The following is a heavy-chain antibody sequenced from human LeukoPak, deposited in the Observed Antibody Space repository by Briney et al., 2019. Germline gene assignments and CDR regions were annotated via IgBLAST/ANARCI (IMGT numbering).Heavy chain of an antibody. CDR1: GFTFSSYG. J-gene: IGHJ4*02. CDR2: ISYDGSDK. Sequence: GGSLRLSCAASGFTFSSYGMHWVRQAPGKGLEWVAVISYDGSDKYYADSVKGRFTISRDNSKNTLYLQMNSLRAEDTAVYYCAREEYDSSGYYYANPGPFDYWGQGTLVTVSS. D-gene: IGHD3-22*01. CDR3: AREEYDSSGYYYANPGPFDY. V-gene: IGHV3-30*03.